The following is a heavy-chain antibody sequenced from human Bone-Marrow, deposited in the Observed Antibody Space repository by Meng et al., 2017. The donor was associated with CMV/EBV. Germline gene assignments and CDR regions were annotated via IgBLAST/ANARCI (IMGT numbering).Heavy chain of an antibody. Sequence: GESLKISCAASGFTFSSYEMHWVRQAPGKGLEWVSYISSSGSTIYYADSVKGRFTISRENAKNSLYLQMNSLRAEDTAVYHCASAGVPDVSVAFDIWGQGTMVTVSS. V-gene: IGHV3-48*03. CDR3: ASAGVPDVSVAFDI. CDR1: GFTFSSYE. J-gene: IGHJ3*02. CDR2: ISSSGSTI. D-gene: IGHD2-2*01.